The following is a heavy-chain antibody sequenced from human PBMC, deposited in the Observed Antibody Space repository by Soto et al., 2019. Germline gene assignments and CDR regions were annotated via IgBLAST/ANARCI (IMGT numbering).Heavy chain of an antibody. CDR1: GGSISSYY. V-gene: IGHV4-59*08. D-gene: IGHD3-3*01. J-gene: IGHJ3*02. CDR2: IYYSGST. CDR3: ARQRRVVDFQDI. Sequence: QVQLQQSGPGLVKPSETLSLTCTVSGGSISSYYWSWIRQPPGKGLEWIGYIYYSGSTNYNPSLKSRVTISVDTSKNQFSLKLSSVPAADTAVYYCARQRRVVDFQDIWGQGTMVTVSS.